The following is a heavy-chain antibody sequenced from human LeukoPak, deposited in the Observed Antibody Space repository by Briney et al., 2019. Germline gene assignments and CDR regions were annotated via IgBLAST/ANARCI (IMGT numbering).Heavy chain of an antibody. V-gene: IGHV1-2*02. CDR2: INPNSGGT. CDR3: AREVVCSGGSCYGWFDP. J-gene: IGHJ5*02. CDR1: GYTFTGYY. Sequence: ASVKVPCKASGYTFTGYYMHWVRQAPGQGLEWMGWINPNSGGTNYAQKFQGRVTITADESTSTAYMELSSLRSEDTAVYYCAREVVCSGGSCYGWFDPWGQGTLVTVSS. D-gene: IGHD2-15*01.